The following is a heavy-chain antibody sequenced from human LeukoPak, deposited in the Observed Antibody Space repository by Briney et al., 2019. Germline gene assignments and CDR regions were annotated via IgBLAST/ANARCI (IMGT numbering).Heavy chain of an antibody. V-gene: IGHV3-21*01. Sequence: PGGSLRLSCAASGFTFSRYSVNWVRQAPGKGLEWVSSISSGSSFMYYADSVKGRFTISRDNAKNSLYLQMDSLRAKDTALYYCARDYYDSSGSSWFDPWGQGTLVTVSS. D-gene: IGHD3-22*01. CDR2: ISSGSSFM. J-gene: IGHJ5*02. CDR1: GFTFSRYS. CDR3: ARDYYDSSGSSWFDP.